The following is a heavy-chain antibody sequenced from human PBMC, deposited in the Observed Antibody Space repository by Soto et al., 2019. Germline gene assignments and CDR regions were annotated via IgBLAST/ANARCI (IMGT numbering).Heavy chain of an antibody. CDR2: IVIGSDYT. V-gene: IGHV3-11*06. Sequence: PGGSLRLSCTASGFTFSDYYMSWIRQAPGKGLEWVSYIVIGSDYTNYADSVKGRFTISRDSAKNSLYLEMNSLRAEDTAVYYCARLRASSWYLGGYLDYWGQGTLVTVSS. D-gene: IGHD6-13*01. CDR1: GFTFSDYY. CDR3: ARLRASSWYLGGYLDY. J-gene: IGHJ4*02.